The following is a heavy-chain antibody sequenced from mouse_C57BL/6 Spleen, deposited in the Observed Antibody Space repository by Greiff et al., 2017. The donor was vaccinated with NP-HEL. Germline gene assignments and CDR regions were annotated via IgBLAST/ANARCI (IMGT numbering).Heavy chain of an antibody. CDR3: TTASFMDY. Sequence: VHVKQSGAELVRPGASVKLSCTASGFNIKDDYMHWVKQRPEQGLEWIGWIDPENGDTEYASKFQGKATITADTSSNTAYLQLSSLTSEDTAVYYCTTASFMDYWGQGTSVTVSS. V-gene: IGHV14-4*01. D-gene: IGHD6-1*01. J-gene: IGHJ4*01. CDR2: IDPENGDT. CDR1: GFNIKDDY.